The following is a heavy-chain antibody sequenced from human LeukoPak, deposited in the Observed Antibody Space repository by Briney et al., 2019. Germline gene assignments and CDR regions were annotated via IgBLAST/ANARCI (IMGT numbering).Heavy chain of an antibody. D-gene: IGHD2-2*01. CDR2: IYYSGST. CDR1: GGSISSYY. Sequence: SETLSLTCTVSGGSISSYYWSWIRQPPGKGLEWIGYIYYSGSTNYNPSLKSRVTISVDTSKNQFSLKLSSVTAADTAVYYCARGELGYCSSTSCYGWFDPWGQGTLVAVSS. CDR3: ARGELGYCSSTSCYGWFDP. J-gene: IGHJ5*02. V-gene: IGHV4-59*01.